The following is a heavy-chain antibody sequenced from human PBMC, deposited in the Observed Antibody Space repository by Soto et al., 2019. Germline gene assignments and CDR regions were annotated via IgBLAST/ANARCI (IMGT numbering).Heavy chain of an antibody. J-gene: IGHJ6*02. CDR3: ARRQIPPPTRGAANARGGMDV. Sequence: QVQLVESGGGVVQPGRSLRLSCAGSGFTFNNYGVHWVRQAPGKGLEWLAVIWNDGSNNYYANSVKGRFTISRDNSKNTLYLQMSSLRAEDTAVYYCARRQIPPPTRGAANARGGMDVWGQGTTVTASS. D-gene: IGHD6-13*01. V-gene: IGHV3-33*01. CDR2: IWNDGSNN. CDR1: GFTFNNYG.